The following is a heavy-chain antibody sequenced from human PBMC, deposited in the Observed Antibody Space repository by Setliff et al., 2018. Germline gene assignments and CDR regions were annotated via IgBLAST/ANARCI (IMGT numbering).Heavy chain of an antibody. CDR3: ASEAVISPNWFDP. V-gene: IGHV4-39*07. D-gene: IGHD3-10*01. J-gene: IGHJ5*02. CDR1: GGSINSGVYY. Sequence: SETLSLTCTVSGGSINSGVYYWGWIRQPPGKGLEWIGRIYHGGDTYYNASLKSRLTISVDTSKNQFSLKLSSVTAADTAVYYCASEAVISPNWFDPWGQGTLVTVSS. CDR2: IYHGGDT.